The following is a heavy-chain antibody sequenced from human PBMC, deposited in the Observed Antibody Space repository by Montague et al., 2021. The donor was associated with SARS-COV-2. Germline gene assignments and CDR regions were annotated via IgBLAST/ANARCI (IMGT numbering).Heavy chain of an antibody. V-gene: IGHV4-34*01. J-gene: IGHJ4*02. Sequence: SETLSLTCAVYGGSFSGYYWTWIRQSPGKGLEWIAEINHSGTTNYNFNPSLRSRVTISVDTSKSQFSLKLSSVTAADTDVYYCARWDPQTLTLIGLRGKSARAYWGQGTLVTVSS. D-gene: IGHD4-23*01. CDR1: GGSFSGYY. CDR2: INHSGTT. CDR3: ARWDPQTLTLIGLRGKSARAY.